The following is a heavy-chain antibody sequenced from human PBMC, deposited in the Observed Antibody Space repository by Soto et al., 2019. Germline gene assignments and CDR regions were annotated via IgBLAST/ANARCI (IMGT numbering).Heavy chain of an antibody. D-gene: IGHD6-19*01. Sequence: QVQLQESGPGLVKPSQTLSLTCTVSGGSISSGGYYWSWIRQHPGKGLEWIGYIYDSGNTHYNPSLKSRLTLSVDTSKNQFSLKLTSVTAADTAVYHCARGAPNLGWPDWFDPWGQGILVTVSS. J-gene: IGHJ5*02. CDR2: IYDSGNT. V-gene: IGHV4-31*03. CDR3: ARGAPNLGWPDWFDP. CDR1: GGSISSGGYY.